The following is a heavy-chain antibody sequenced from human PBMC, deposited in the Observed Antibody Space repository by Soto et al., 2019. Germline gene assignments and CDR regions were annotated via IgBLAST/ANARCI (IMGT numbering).Heavy chain of an antibody. CDR3: ARSTLVEMATIIPQYYFDY. V-gene: IGHV4-31*03. J-gene: IGHJ4*02. Sequence: PSETLSLTCTVSGGSISSGGYYWSWIRQHPGKGLEWIGYIYYSGSTYYNTSLKSRVTISVDKSKNQFSLKLSSVTAADTAVYYCARSTLVEMATIIPQYYFDYWGQGTLVTVSS. CDR1: GGSISSGGYY. CDR2: IYYSGST. D-gene: IGHD5-12*01.